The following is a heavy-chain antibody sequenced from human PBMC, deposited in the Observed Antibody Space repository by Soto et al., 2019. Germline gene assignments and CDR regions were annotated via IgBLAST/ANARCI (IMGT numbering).Heavy chain of an antibody. V-gene: IGHV4-31*03. Sequence: QVQLQESGPGLVKPSQTLSLTCTVSGGSISSGGYYWSWIRQHPGNALEWIGYIYYSGSTYYNPSLKSRVTISVDTSKNQCSLKRSSVTAADTAVYYWARDFRLSSGYYSYYYYGMDVWGQGTTVSASS. CDR2: IYYSGST. CDR3: ARDFRLSSGYYSYYYYGMDV. D-gene: IGHD3-22*01. CDR1: GGSISSGGYY. J-gene: IGHJ6*02.